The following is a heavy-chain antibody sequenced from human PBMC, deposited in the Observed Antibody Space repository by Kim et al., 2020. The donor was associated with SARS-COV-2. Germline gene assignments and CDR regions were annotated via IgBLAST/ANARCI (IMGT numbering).Heavy chain of an antibody. CDR3: ARGAGYYYGSGSYSLLPFDY. J-gene: IGHJ4*02. Sequence: FTISRDNSKNTLYLQMNSLRAEDTAVYYCARGAGYYYGSGSYSLLPFDYWGQGTLVTVSS. D-gene: IGHD3-10*01. V-gene: IGHV3-30*07.